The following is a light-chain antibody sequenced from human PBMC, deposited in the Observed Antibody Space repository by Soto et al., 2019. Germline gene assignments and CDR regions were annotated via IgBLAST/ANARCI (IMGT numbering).Light chain of an antibody. CDR3: QQYGSSSFT. J-gene: IGKJ2*01. V-gene: IGKV3-20*01. Sequence: EIVLTQSPGTLSLSPGEGATLSCRASHSVASTYLAWYQQKPGRAPRLIIYGASNRASGTPDRFSGGGSGTAFTLTISRLEPEDFAVYYCQQYGSSSFTFVQGTKLEIK. CDR2: GAS. CDR1: HSVASTY.